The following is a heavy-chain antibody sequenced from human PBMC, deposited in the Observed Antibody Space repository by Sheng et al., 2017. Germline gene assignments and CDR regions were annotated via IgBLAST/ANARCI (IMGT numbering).Heavy chain of an antibody. CDR2: ISSSGSII. D-gene: IGHD1-1*01. Sequence: QVQLVESGGGVVQPGRSLRLSCAASGFTFSDYYMTWIRQAPGKGLEWISYISSSGSIINYADSVKGRFTISRDNAKQSLYLQMDSLRVEDTAVYFCARDKAVLTNAFDMWGQGTMVTVSS. J-gene: IGHJ3*02. CDR1: GFTFSDYY. V-gene: IGHV3-11*04. CDR3: ARDKAVLTNAFDM.